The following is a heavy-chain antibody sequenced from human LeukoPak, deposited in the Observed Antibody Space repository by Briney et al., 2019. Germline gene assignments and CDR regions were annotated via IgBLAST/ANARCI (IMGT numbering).Heavy chain of an antibody. D-gene: IGHD4-17*01. Sequence: PGGSLRLSCAASGFTFNSYEMNWVRQAPGKGLEWVSYITSSGSTVQYADSVKGRFTISRDNAKNSLYLQMNSLRAEDTAVYYCASEDYGDYPLNWGQGTLVTVSS. V-gene: IGHV3-48*03. CDR1: GFTFNSYE. CDR2: ITSSGSTV. CDR3: ASEDYGDYPLN. J-gene: IGHJ4*02.